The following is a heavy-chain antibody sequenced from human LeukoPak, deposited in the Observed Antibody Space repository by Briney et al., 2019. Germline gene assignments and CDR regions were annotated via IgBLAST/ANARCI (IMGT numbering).Heavy chain of an antibody. V-gene: IGHV1-18*01. CDR2: ISAYNGNT. Sequence: ASVKVSCKASVYTFTSYGISWVRQAPGQGLEWMGWISAYNGNTKYTTKLQGRVTMTTDTSTNTAYMELRSLRSDDTAVYYCARDTSSDLNSPSSLFDYWGQGTLVTVSS. D-gene: IGHD2-2*01. J-gene: IGHJ4*02. CDR3: ARDTSSDLNSPSSLFDY. CDR1: VYTFTSYG.